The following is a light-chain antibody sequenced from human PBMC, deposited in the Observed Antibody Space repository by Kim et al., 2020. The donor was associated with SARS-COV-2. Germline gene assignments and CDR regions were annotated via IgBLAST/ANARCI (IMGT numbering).Light chain of an antibody. CDR3: QQYNNPVT. V-gene: IGKV3-15*01. CDR2: GAS. Sequence: EIVMTQSPATLSVSPGERATLSCRASQSVSSNLAWYQQKPGQAPRLLIYGASTRATGIPARFSGSGSGTEFTLTISSLQSEDFAVYYCQQYNNPVTFGQGTKLEI. CDR1: QSVSSN. J-gene: IGKJ2*01.